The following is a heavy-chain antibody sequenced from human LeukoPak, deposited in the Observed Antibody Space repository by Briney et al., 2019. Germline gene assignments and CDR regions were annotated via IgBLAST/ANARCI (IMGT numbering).Heavy chain of an antibody. CDR1: GGSISSYY. CDR3: ARVRGGSLDY. D-gene: IGHD2-15*01. Sequence: PSETLSLTCTVSGGSISSYYWSWIRQPAGKGREWIGRIYTSGSTNYNPTLKSRVTISVDKSKNQFSLKLSSVTAADPAVYYCARVRGGSLDYWGQGTLVTVSS. V-gene: IGHV4-4*07. CDR2: IYTSGST. J-gene: IGHJ4*02.